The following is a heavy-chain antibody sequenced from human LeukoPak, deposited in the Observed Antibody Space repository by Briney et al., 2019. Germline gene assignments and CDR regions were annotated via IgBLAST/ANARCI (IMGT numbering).Heavy chain of an antibody. CDR2: INSDGSST. CDR1: GFTFSSYS. Sequence: GGSLRLSCAASGFTFSSYSMNWVRQAPGKGLVWVSRINSDGSSTSYADSVKGRFTISRDNAKNSLYLQMNSLRVEDTAVCYCARDRVSGSGSIDYWGQGTLVTVSS. V-gene: IGHV3-74*01. CDR3: ARDRVSGSGSIDY. J-gene: IGHJ4*02. D-gene: IGHD3-10*01.